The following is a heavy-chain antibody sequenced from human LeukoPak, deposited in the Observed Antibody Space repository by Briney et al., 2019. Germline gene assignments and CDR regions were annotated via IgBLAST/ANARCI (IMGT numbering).Heavy chain of an antibody. J-gene: IGHJ4*02. CDR1: GGSISSYY. D-gene: IGHD5-24*01. Sequence: SETLSLTCTVSGGSISSYYWGWIRQPPGKGLEWIGSIYYSGSTYYNPSLKSRVTISVDTSKNQFSLKLSSVTAADTAVYYCARLGRDGYKVPDYWGQGTLVTVSS. CDR2: IYYSGST. V-gene: IGHV4-39*01. CDR3: ARLGRDGYKVPDY.